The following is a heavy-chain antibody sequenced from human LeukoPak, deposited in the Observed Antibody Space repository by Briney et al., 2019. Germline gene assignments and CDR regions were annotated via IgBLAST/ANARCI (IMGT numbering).Heavy chain of an antibody. Sequence: GGSLRLSCAASGFTFDDYGMSWVRQAPGKGLEWVSGINWNGGSTGYADSVRGRFTISRDNSKNTLYLQMNSLRAEDTAVYYCAKHYYDSSGYYPFDYWGQGTLVTVSS. CDR1: GFTFDDYG. V-gene: IGHV3-20*04. J-gene: IGHJ4*02. CDR3: AKHYYDSSGYYPFDY. CDR2: INWNGGST. D-gene: IGHD3-22*01.